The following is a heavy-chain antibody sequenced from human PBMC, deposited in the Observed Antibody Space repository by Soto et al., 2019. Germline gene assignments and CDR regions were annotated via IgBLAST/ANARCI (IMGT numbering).Heavy chain of an antibody. J-gene: IGHJ4*02. V-gene: IGHV3-30-3*01. CDR3: ARTITMVRGVTITGGYFDY. CDR1: GFTFSSYA. D-gene: IGHD3-10*01. Sequence: VGSLRLSCAASGFTFSSYAMHWVRQAPGKGLEWVAVISYDGSNKYYADSVKGRFTISRDNSKNTLYLQMNSLRAEDTAVYYCARTITMVRGVTITGGYFDYWGQGTLVTVSS. CDR2: ISYDGSNK.